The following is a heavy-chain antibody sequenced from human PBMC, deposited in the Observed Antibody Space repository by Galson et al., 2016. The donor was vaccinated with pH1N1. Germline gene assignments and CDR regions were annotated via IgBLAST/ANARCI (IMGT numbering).Heavy chain of an antibody. V-gene: IGHV1-2*02. CDR3: ARGRYCNNRDCFTGIDS. D-gene: IGHD2-8*01. CDR1: GYTFTGYY. Sequence: SVKVSCKASGYTFTGYYIHWVRQAPGQGLEWMGWIKPNSGDTKYAQKFQGRVTMTRDTSISTAYMELSSLRSDDTAIYYCARGRYCNNRDCFTGIDSWGQGTLVTVSS. J-gene: IGHJ4*02. CDR2: IKPNSGDT.